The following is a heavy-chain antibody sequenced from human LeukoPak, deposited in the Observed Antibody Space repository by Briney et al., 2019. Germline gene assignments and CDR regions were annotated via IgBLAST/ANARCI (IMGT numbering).Heavy chain of an antibody. V-gene: IGHV4-59*01. CDR2: IYYSGST. J-gene: IGHJ4*02. Sequence: PSETLSLTCTVSGGSISSYYWSWIRQPPGKGLEWIGYIYYSGSTNYNPSLKSRVTISVETSKNEFSLKLRSVTAADTAVYYCARDRNQFYSGTCYYWGQGTLVTVSS. CDR1: GGSISSYY. D-gene: IGHD1-26*01. CDR3: ARDRNQFYSGTCYY.